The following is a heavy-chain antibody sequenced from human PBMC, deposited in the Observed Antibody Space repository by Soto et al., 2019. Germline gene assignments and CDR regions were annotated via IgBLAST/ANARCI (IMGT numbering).Heavy chain of an antibody. D-gene: IGHD1-26*01. V-gene: IGHV3-48*02. CDR1: GFTFSSYS. J-gene: IGHJ4*02. CDR2: ISSSSSTI. Sequence: EVQLVESGGGLVQPGGSLRLSCAASGFTFSSYSMNWVRQAPGKGLEWVSYISSSSSTIYYADSVKGRFTISRDNAKNSLYLQMNSLRDEDTAVYYCARDVFDGSGGQGNFDYWGQGTLVTVSS. CDR3: ARDVFDGSGGQGNFDY.